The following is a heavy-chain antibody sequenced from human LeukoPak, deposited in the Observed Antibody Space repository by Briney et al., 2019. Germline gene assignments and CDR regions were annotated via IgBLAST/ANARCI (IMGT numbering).Heavy chain of an antibody. Sequence: ASVKVSRKASGYTFTSYAMHWVRQAPGQRLEWMGWINAGNGNTKYSQKFQGRVTITRDTSASTAYMELSSLRSEDTAVYYCARDYYYDSSGYYHLIPFDYWGQGTLVTVSS. D-gene: IGHD3-22*01. J-gene: IGHJ4*02. CDR3: ARDYYYDSSGYYHLIPFDY. CDR1: GYTFTSYA. CDR2: INAGNGNT. V-gene: IGHV1-3*01.